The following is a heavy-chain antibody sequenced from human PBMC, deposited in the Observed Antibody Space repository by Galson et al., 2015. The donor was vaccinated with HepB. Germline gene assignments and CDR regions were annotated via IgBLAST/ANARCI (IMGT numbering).Heavy chain of an antibody. CDR3: SRLGDFSGYSSR. J-gene: IGHJ4*02. Sequence: SLRLSCAASGFTFSGSAIHWVRQASGKGPEWVCRIRGKANNYATAYAPSLQGRFTISRDDSKNMAYLHMKSLKTEDTAVYYCSRLGDFSGYSSRWGQGSLVTGSS. CDR2: IRGKANNYAT. V-gene: IGHV3-73*01. D-gene: IGHD6-13*01. CDR1: GFTFSGSA.